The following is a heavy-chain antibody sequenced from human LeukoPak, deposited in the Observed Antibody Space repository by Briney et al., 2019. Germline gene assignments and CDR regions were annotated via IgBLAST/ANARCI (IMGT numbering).Heavy chain of an antibody. CDR1: GFSLSSYA. D-gene: IGHD6-19*01. CDR2: ISGSGDNT. V-gene: IGHV3-23*01. Sequence: GGSLRLSCAASGFSLSSYAMSWVRQAPGKGLEWVSSISGSGDNTYYAESVKGRFTISRDNSKNTLFLQMNSLRAEDTAVFYCAKRSGYTTGWFFDFWGQGTLVTASS. CDR3: AKRSGYTTGWFFDF. J-gene: IGHJ4*02.